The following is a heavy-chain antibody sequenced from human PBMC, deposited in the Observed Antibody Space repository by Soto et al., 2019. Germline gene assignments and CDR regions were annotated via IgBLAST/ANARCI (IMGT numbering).Heavy chain of an antibody. V-gene: IGHV1-18*01. CDR3: ALLIDSGSYSTFDY. Sequence: GASVKVSCKASGYTFTSYGISWVRQAPGQGLEWMGWISAYNGNTNYAQKLQGRVTMTTDTSTSTAYMELRSLRSDDTAVYYCALLIDSGSYSTFDYWGQGTLVTVSS. J-gene: IGHJ4*02. CDR1: GYTFTSYG. CDR2: ISAYNGNT. D-gene: IGHD3-10*01.